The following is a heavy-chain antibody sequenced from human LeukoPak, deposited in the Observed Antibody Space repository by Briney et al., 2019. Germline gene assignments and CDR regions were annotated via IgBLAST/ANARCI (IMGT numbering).Heavy chain of an antibody. Sequence: QTLSLTCAISGDSVSSNSATWNWIRQSPSRGLEWLGRTYYYRSRWYNDYVVSVKSRITINADTSKNQFSLQLNSVTPEDTAVYYCAGVRRYYDRSGSLFYYGVDVWGRGTTVTVSS. J-gene: IGHJ6*02. V-gene: IGHV6-1*01. CDR3: AGVRRYYDRSGSLFYYGVDV. CDR1: GDSVSSNSAT. CDR2: TYYYRSRWYN. D-gene: IGHD3-22*01.